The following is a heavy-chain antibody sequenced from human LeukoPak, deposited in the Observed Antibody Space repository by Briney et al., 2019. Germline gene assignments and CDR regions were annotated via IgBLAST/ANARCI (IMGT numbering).Heavy chain of an antibody. J-gene: IGHJ4*02. Sequence: SQTLSLTCAISGDSVSSNSAAWDWIRQSPSRGLEWLGKTYYRSKWYNDYAVSVKSRITINPDTSKNQFSLQLNSVTPEDTAVYYCARDRVISGSYALDYWGQGTLVTVSS. CDR2: TYYRSKWYN. V-gene: IGHV6-1*01. D-gene: IGHD1-26*01. CDR3: ARDRVISGSYALDY. CDR1: GDSVSSNSAA.